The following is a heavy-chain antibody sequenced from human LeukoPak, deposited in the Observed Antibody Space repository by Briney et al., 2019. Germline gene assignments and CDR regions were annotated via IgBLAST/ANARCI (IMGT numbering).Heavy chain of an antibody. CDR3: ARVLPPFYYYGSGSHFDY. CDR1: GGSFSGYY. J-gene: IGHJ4*02. CDR2: INHSGST. Sequence: PSETLSLTCAVYGGSFSGYYWGWFRQPPGKGLEWIGEINHSGSTNYNPSLKSRVTISVDTSKNQFSLKLSSVTAADTAVYYCARVLPPFYYYGSGSHFDYWGQGTLVTVSS. V-gene: IGHV4-34*01. D-gene: IGHD3-10*01.